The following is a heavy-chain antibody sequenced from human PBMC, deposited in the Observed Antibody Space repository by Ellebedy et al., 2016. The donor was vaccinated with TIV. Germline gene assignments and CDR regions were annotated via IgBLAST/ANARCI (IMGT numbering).Heavy chain of an antibody. Sequence: GESLKISCKGSGYSFTSYWIGWVRQMPGKGPEWMGIIYPGDSDTRYSPSFHAQVTMSVDKSMKTAYLQWNSLRASDTAIYFCARRRGVVVVADAFDVWGRGTPVTVSS. J-gene: IGHJ3*01. CDR1: GYSFTSYW. CDR2: IYPGDSDT. D-gene: IGHD2-15*01. CDR3: ARRRGVVVVADAFDV. V-gene: IGHV5-51*01.